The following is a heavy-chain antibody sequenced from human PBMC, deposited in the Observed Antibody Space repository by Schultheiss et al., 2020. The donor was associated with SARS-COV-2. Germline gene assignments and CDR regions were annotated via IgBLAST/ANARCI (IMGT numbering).Heavy chain of an antibody. CDR3: ARDPDTYGPIDQ. D-gene: IGHD5-18*01. J-gene: IGHJ4*02. Sequence: GESLKISCAASGFTFSSYAMHWVRQAPGKGLEWVAVISYDGSNKYYADSVKGRFTISRDNAKNTLYLQMNSLRAEDTAVYYCARDPDTYGPIDQWGQGTLVTVSS. CDR2: ISYDGSNK. V-gene: IGHV3-30-3*01. CDR1: GFTFSSYA.